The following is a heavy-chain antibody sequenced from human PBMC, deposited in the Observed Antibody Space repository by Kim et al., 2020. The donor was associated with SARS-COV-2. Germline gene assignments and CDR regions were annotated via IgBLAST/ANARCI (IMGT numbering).Heavy chain of an antibody. D-gene: IGHD3-3*01. Sequence: SETLSLTCAVYGGSFSGYYWSWIRQPPGKGLEWIGEINHSGSTNYNPSLKSRVTISVDTSKNQFSLKLSSVTAADTAVYYCARGGSHVLRFLRTMYGMDVWGQGTTVTVSS. J-gene: IGHJ6*02. CDR1: GGSFSGYY. CDR2: INHSGST. V-gene: IGHV4-34*01. CDR3: ARGGSHVLRFLRTMYGMDV.